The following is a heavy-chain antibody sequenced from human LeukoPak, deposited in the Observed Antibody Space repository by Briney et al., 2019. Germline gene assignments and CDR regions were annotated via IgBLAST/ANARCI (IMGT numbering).Heavy chain of an antibody. D-gene: IGHD1-14*01. CDR2: IYYSGTT. Sequence: SETLSLTCTVSGNSISSGDNYWSWIRQPPGKGLEWIGSIYYSGTTYYNPSLKSRVTISVDTSKKQFSLKLRSVTAADTAVYYCARHEWGITNAFDIWGQGTMVTVSS. J-gene: IGHJ3*02. V-gene: IGHV4-39*01. CDR1: GNSISSGDNY. CDR3: ARHEWGITNAFDI.